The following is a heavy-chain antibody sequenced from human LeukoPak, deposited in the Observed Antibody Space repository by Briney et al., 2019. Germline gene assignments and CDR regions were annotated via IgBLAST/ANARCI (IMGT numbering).Heavy chain of an antibody. CDR3: ARGPYSYDSSGAFDI. J-gene: IGHJ3*02. Sequence: SETLSLTCTVSGGSISRYYWSWIRQPPGKGLEWIGYIYYSGSTNYNPSLKSRVTISVDTSKNQLSLKLSSVTAADTAVYFCARGPYSYDSSGAFDIWGQGTMVTVSS. CDR2: IYYSGST. CDR1: GGSISRYY. D-gene: IGHD3-22*01. V-gene: IGHV4-59*01.